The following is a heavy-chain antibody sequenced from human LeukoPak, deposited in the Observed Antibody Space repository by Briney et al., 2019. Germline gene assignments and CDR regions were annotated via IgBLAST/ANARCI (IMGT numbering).Heavy chain of an antibody. Sequence: KAGGSLRLSCAASGFPYSLYWMSWVRQAPGKGLEWVATTNQDGREKYSVDSVKGQFTISRDNDKNSLYLQMNSLRAEDTAVYFCARVSTRHYFDYDRGNYRFYYCYMDVWGKGTTVTVSS. CDR2: TNQDGREK. CDR3: ARVSTRHYFDYDRGNYRFYYCYMDV. J-gene: IGHJ6*03. CDR1: GFPYSLYW. V-gene: IGHV3-7*01. D-gene: IGHD3-16*02.